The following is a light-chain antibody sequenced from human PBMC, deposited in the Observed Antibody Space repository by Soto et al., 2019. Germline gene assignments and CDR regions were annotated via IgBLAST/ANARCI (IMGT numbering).Light chain of an antibody. CDR3: QQSYSTPYT. J-gene: IGKJ2*01. V-gene: IGKV1-39*01. Sequence: IHMTQSPSSLSASVGDRVTITCRASQRITTYLNWYQQKPGKAPKLLISTAATLQGGVPSRLSGSGSGTDFTLTITTLQPEDFATYFCQQSYSTPYTFGQGTKLEIK. CDR1: QRITTY. CDR2: TAA.